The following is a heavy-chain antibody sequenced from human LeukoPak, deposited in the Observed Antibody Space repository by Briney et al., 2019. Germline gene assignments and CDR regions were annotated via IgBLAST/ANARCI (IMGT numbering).Heavy chain of an antibody. CDR1: GYSFTNYW. D-gene: IGHD2-15*01. Sequence: GESLQISCKGSGYSFTNYWIGWVRQMPGKGLEWMGIIYPGDSNTRYSPSFQGQVTISADKSISTAYLQWSSLKASDTAMYYCARYCSGGSCSLRYFDYWGQGIQVTVSS. CDR2: IYPGDSNT. J-gene: IGHJ4*02. V-gene: IGHV5-51*01. CDR3: ARYCSGGSCSLRYFDY.